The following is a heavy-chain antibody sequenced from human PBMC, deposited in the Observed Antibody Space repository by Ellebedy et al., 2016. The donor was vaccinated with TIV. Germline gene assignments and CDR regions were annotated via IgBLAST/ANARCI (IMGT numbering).Heavy chain of an antibody. Sequence: SETLSLXXTISGASISDVGSYWSWIRQLPGKGLEWIGYVYHLGNTNYTPSLKSRVAISVDSSKNQFSLRLNSVTAADTGVYYCANGGSLSYGIFDYWGQGNLVTVSS. CDR2: VYHLGNT. J-gene: IGHJ4*02. CDR1: GASISDVGSY. V-gene: IGHV4-31*03. D-gene: IGHD3-16*01. CDR3: ANGGSLSYGIFDY.